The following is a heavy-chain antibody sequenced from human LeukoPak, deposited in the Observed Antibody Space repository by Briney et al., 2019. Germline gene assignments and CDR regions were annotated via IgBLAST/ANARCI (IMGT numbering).Heavy chain of an antibody. D-gene: IGHD3-22*01. Sequence: PGGSLRLSCAASGFTVSSNYMSWVRQAPGKGLEWVSVIYSGGSTYYADSVKGRYTISRDNSKNTLYLQMNSLRAEDTAVYYCARDHDSSGYLQYWGQGTLVTVSS. V-gene: IGHV3-66*02. CDR1: GFTVSSNY. CDR2: IYSGGST. J-gene: IGHJ4*02. CDR3: ARDHDSSGYLQY.